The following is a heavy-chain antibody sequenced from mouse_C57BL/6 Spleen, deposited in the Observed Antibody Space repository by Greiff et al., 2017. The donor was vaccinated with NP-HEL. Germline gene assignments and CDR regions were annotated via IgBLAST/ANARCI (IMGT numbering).Heavy chain of an antibody. CDR3: TTVYYYGSSYLYYFDY. CDR2: IDPEDGDT. V-gene: IGHV14-1*01. D-gene: IGHD1-1*01. Sequence: EVMLVESGAELVRPGASVKLSCTASGFNIKDYYMHWVKQRPEQGLEWIGRIDPEDGDTEYASKFQGKATMTADTSSNTAYLQLSSLTSEDTAVYYCTTVYYYGSSYLYYFDYWGQGTTLTVSS. CDR1: GFNIKDYY. J-gene: IGHJ2*01.